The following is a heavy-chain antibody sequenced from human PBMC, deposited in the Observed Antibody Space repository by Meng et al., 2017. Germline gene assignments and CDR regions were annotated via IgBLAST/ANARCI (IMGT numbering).Heavy chain of an antibody. CDR1: GYTFTSYA. CDR3: ARDSYYYDSSGSTSHDY. J-gene: IGHJ4*02. V-gene: IGHV7-4-1*02. Sequence: QVLLVQSGSELKKPGASVKVSCKASGYTFTSYAMNWVRQAPGQGLEWMGWINTNTGNPTYAQGFTGRFVFSLDTSVSTAYLQISSLKAEDTAVYYCARDSYYYDSSGSTSHDYWGQGTLVTVSS. D-gene: IGHD3-22*01. CDR2: INTNTGNP.